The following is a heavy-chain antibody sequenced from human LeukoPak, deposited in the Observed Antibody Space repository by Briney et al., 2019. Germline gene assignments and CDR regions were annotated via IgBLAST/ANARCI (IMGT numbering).Heavy chain of an antibody. CDR2: IYTSGST. CDR3: ASLLNGVFDY. CDR1: GGSISSGSYY. D-gene: IGHD2-21*01. V-gene: IGHV4-61*02. Sequence: SQTLSLTCTVSGGSISSGSYYWSWIRQPAGKGLEWIGRIYTSGSTNYNPSLKSRVTISVDTSKNQFSLKPSSVTAADTAVYYCASLLNGVFDYWGQGTLVTVSS. J-gene: IGHJ4*02.